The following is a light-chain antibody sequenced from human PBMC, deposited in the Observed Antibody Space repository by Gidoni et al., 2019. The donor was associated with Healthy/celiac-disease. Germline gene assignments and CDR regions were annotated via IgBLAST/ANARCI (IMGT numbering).Light chain of an antibody. Sequence: NFMLTQTHSVSESPGKTVTISCTRSSGSIASNYVQWYQQRPGSAPTTVIYEDNQRPSGVPDRFSGSIDSSSNSASLTISGLKTDDEADYYCQSYDSSNYVVFGGGTKLTVL. J-gene: IGLJ2*01. CDR2: EDN. CDR1: SGSIASNY. CDR3: QSYDSSNYVV. V-gene: IGLV6-57*04.